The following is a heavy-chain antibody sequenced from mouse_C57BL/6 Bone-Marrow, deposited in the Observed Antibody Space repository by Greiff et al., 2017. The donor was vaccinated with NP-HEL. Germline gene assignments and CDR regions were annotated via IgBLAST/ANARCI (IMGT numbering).Heavy chain of an antibody. CDR1: GYTFTSYW. J-gene: IGHJ1*03. Sequence: QVQLQQPGAELVKPGASVKLSCKASGYTFTSYWMHWVKQRPGRGLEWIGRIDPNSGGTKYNEKFKSKATLTVDKPSSPAYMQLSSLTSEDSAVYYCARSRACFPRNWYFDVWGTGTTVTVSS. D-gene: IGHD2-10*02. V-gene: IGHV1-72*01. CDR3: ARSRACFPRNWYFDV. CDR2: IDPNSGGT.